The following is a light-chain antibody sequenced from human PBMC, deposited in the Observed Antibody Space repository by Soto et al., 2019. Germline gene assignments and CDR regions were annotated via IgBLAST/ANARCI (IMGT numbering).Light chain of an antibody. CDR2: GNS. CDR1: DSNIGAGYD. J-gene: IGLJ3*02. V-gene: IGLV1-40*01. CDR3: QSYDSSLSAWV. Sequence: QSVLTQPPSVSGAPGQRVTISCTGSDSNIGAGYDVHWYLQVPGTAPKLLIYGNSNRPSGVPDRFSGSKSGTSASLAITGLQTEDEVDYYCQSYDSSLSAWVFGGGTKLTVL.